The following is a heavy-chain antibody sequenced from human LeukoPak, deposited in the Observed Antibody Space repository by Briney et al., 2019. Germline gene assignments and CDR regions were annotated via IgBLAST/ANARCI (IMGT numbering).Heavy chain of an antibody. J-gene: IGHJ4*02. V-gene: IGHV3-48*03. D-gene: IGHD1-26*01. CDR3: ARDPPTERGSCPADFDY. CDR1: GFTFSSYE. Sequence: GGSLRLSCAASGFTFSSYEMNWVRQAPGKGLEWVSYISSSGSTIYYADSVKGRFAISRDNAKNSLYLQMNSLRAEDTAVYYCARDPPTERGSCPADFDYWGQGTLVTVSS. CDR2: ISSSGSTI.